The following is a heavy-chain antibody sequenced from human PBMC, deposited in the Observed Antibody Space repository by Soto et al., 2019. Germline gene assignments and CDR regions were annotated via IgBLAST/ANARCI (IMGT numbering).Heavy chain of an antibody. D-gene: IGHD6-13*01. J-gene: IGHJ4*02. CDR2: IVPIYRTA. V-gene: IGHV1-69*13. Sequence: SVKVSCKASGGTFSSYRINWVRQAPGQGLEWVGGIVPIYRTADYAQKFQSRVTITADESARTAYLEVRSLKSQDTAVYYCARDSGAKLSSSWGQGTLVTVSS. CDR3: ARDSGAKLSSS. CDR1: GGTFSSYR.